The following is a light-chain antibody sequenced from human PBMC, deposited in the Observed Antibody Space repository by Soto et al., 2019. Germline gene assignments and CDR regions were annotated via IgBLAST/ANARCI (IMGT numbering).Light chain of an antibody. V-gene: IGKV3-15*01. CDR3: QQYNSWLRT. Sequence: EIVMTQSPANLSLSPGEGATLSCRASQSVSSNLAWYQQKPGQAPRLLIYGASTRATGIPARFSGSGSGTEFTLIISSLQSEDSAVYYCQQYNSWLRTFGQGTKVDIK. CDR2: GAS. CDR1: QSVSSN. J-gene: IGKJ1*01.